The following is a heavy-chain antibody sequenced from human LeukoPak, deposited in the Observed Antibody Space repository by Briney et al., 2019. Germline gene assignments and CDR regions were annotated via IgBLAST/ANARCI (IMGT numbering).Heavy chain of an antibody. CDR3: PRQGGAGSYPFDC. CDR1: GGSISGYY. J-gene: IGHJ4*02. D-gene: IGHD3-10*01. Sequence: KPLETLRLSCAVSGGSISGYYRSWIRQPPRQGLDWIGYLYSLGTTNSNPSLKSRVTTPLDTSKNESSLNLSSVPSPPPPASYFPRQGGAGSYPFDCWGQGTLVTVSS. CDR2: LYSLGTT. V-gene: IGHV4-59*08.